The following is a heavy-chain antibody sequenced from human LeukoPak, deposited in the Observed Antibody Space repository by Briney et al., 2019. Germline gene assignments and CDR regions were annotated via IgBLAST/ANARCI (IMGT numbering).Heavy chain of an antibody. Sequence: PGGSLRLSCAASGFMFSSSGMHWVRQAPGKGLEWVAVIWYDGSNKYSADSVKGRFTISRDNSKNTLYLQMNSLRAEDTAVHYCARDGGTSHFDYWGQGTLVSVSS. V-gene: IGHV3-33*01. J-gene: IGHJ4*02. CDR2: IWYDGSNK. CDR1: GFMFSSSG. D-gene: IGHD4-23*01. CDR3: ARDGGTSHFDY.